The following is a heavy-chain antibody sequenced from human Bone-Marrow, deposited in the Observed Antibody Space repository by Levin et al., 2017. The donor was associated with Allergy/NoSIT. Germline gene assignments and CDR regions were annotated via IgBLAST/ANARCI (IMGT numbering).Heavy chain of an antibody. J-gene: IGHJ2*01. CDR3: ARSFLVYCSSTSCYSSDWYFDL. CDR1: GYTFTGYY. D-gene: IGHD2-2*01. CDR2: INPNSGGT. V-gene: IGHV1-2*06. Sequence: GESLKISCKASGYTFTGYYMHWVRQAPGQGLEWMGRINPNSGGTNYAQKFQGRVTMTRDTSISTAYMELSRLRSDDTAVYYCARSFLVYCSSTSCYSSDWYFDLWGRGTLVTVSS.